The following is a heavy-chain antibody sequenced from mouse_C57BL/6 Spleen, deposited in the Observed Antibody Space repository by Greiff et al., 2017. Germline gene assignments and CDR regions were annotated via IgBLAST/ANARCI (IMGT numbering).Heavy chain of an antibody. CDR2: ISSGSSTI. J-gene: IGHJ2*01. CDR3: ARPVKLGRGYFDY. D-gene: IGHD4-1*01. V-gene: IGHV5-17*01. Sequence: DVHLVESGGGLVKPGGSLKLSCAASGFTFSDYGMHWVRQAPEKGLEWVAYISSGSSTIYYADTVKGRFTISRDNAKNTLFLQMTSLRSEDTAMYYCARPVKLGRGYFDYWGQGTTLTVSS. CDR1: GFTFSDYG.